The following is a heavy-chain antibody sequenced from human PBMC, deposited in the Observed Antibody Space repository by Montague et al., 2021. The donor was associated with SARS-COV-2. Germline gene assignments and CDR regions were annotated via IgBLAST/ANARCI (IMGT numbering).Heavy chain of an antibody. CDR1: GFTFSSYS. CDR2: ISSSSSYI. J-gene: IGHJ3*02. CDR3: ARDRYGDYDAFDI. D-gene: IGHD4-17*01. Sequence: SLSLSCAASGFTFSSYSMNWVRQAPGKGLEWVSSISSSSSYIYYADSVKGRFTISRDNAKNSLYLQMNSLRAEDTAVYYCARDRYGDYDAFDIWGQGTMVTVSS. V-gene: IGHV3-21*01.